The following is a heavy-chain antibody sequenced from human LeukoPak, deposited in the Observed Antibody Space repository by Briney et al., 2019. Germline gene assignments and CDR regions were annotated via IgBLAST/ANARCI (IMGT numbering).Heavy chain of an antibody. D-gene: IGHD6-19*01. CDR1: GFTFSSYA. Sequence: GGSLRLSCAASGFTFSSYAMHWVRQAPGKGLECVAVISYDGSNKYYADSVKGRFTISRDNSKNTLYLQMNSLRAEDTAVYYSARDSIAVAGINWFDPWGQGTLVTVSS. CDR3: ARDSIAVAGINWFDP. CDR2: ISYDGSNK. J-gene: IGHJ5*02. V-gene: IGHV3-30*04.